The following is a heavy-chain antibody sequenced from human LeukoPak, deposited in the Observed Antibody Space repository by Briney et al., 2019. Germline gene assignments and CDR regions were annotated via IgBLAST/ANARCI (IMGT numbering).Heavy chain of an antibody. CDR3: AEVPWVVVVPAAIGNWFDP. Sequence: GVSLRLSCAASGFTFSSYAMSWVRQAPGKGLEWVSAISGRGGSTYYVDSVKGRFTISRDNSKNTLYLQMNSLRAEDTAVYYRAEVPWVVVVPAAIGNWFDPWGQGTLVTVSS. J-gene: IGHJ5*02. CDR2: ISGRGGST. CDR1: GFTFSSYA. D-gene: IGHD2-2*01. V-gene: IGHV3-23*01.